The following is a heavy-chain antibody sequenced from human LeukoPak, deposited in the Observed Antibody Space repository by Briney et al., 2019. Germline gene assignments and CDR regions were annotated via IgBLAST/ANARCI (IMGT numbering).Heavy chain of an antibody. V-gene: IGHV2-5*01. Sequence: SGPTLIHPTRPLTLTCTFSGFSLRTSGGEVGWIRQPPGKSLEGLALNYWNDEKRYSPALKSRLTIHKDTSKNQVVLTMTNMDPVDTATYYCAHRPRYGSGSYNFWGEGTLVSVSS. D-gene: IGHD3-10*01. CDR3: AHRPRYGSGSYNF. CDR2: NYWNDEK. J-gene: IGHJ4*02. CDR1: GFSLRTSGGE.